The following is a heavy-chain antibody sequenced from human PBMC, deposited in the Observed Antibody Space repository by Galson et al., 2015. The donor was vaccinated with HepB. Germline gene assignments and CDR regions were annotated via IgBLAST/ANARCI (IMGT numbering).Heavy chain of an antibody. Sequence: SLRLSCAASGFTFGDYAMSWFRQAPGKGLEWVGFIRSKAYGGTTEYAASVKGRFTISRDDSKSIAYLQMNSLKTEDTAVYYCTRDVYYDFWSYFDYWGQGTLVTVSS. CDR2: IRSKAYGGTT. CDR3: TRDVYYDFWSYFDY. V-gene: IGHV3-49*03. J-gene: IGHJ4*02. CDR1: GFTFGDYA. D-gene: IGHD3-3*01.